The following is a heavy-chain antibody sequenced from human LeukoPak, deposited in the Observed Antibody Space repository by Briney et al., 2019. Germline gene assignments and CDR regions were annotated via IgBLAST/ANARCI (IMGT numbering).Heavy chain of an antibody. Sequence: SETLSLTCAVYGGSFSGYYWSWIRQPPGKGLEWIGEINHRGSTNYNPSLKSRVTISVDTSKNQFSLKLSSVTAADTAVYYCARGWKVVHFDYWGQGTLVTVSS. V-gene: IGHV4-34*01. D-gene: IGHD2-15*01. J-gene: IGHJ4*02. CDR1: GGSFSGYY. CDR3: ARGWKVVHFDY. CDR2: INHRGST.